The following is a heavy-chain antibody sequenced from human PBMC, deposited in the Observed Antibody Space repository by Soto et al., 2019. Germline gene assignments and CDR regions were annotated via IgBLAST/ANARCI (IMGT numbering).Heavy chain of an antibody. CDR1: GFTFSSYE. CDR3: AGSPFYANNDYPDY. Sequence: VGSLRLSCAASGFTFSSYEMNWVRQAPGKGLEWVSYISDSGSTLYYADSVKGRFTISRDNAKNSLYLQMNSLRVEDTANYYCAGSPFYANNDYPDYWGQGTLVTVSS. V-gene: IGHV3-48*03. D-gene: IGHD3-16*01. J-gene: IGHJ4*02. CDR2: ISDSGSTL.